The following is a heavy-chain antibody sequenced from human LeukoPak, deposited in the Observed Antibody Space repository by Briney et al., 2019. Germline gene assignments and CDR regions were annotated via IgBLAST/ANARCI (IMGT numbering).Heavy chain of an antibody. V-gene: IGHV3-30-3*01. CDR1: GFTFSSYA. Sequence: GGSLRLSCAASGFTFSSYAMHWVRQAPGKGLEWVAVISYDGSNKYYADSVKGRFTISRDNSKNTLYLQMGSLRVEDTAVYYCARGGSPLGYYYGMDVWGQGTTVTVSS. J-gene: IGHJ6*02. CDR2: ISYDGSNK. D-gene: IGHD1-26*01. CDR3: ARGGSPLGYYYGMDV.